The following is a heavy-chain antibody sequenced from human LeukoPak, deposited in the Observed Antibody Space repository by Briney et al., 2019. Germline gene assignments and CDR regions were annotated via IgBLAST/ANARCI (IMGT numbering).Heavy chain of an antibody. Sequence: SETLSLTCAVSGYSISSGYYWGLIRQPPGKGLEWIGSIDHSGSTYYNPSVKGRFTISVGTSKNQFSLKLSSVTAADTAVYYCARSVGYCSGGSCDEGYWGQGTLVTVSS. D-gene: IGHD2-15*01. CDR2: IDHSGST. CDR3: ARSVGYCSGGSCDEGY. CDR1: GYSISSGYY. V-gene: IGHV4-38-2*01. J-gene: IGHJ4*02.